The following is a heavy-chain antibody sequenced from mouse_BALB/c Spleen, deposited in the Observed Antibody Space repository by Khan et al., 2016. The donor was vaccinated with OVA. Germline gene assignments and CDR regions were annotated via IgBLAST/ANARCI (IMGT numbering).Heavy chain of an antibody. CDR3: ARRGGLGRWYAMDY. CDR1: GFSLTNYA. D-gene: IGHD4-1*01. J-gene: IGHJ4*01. V-gene: IGHV2-2*02. Sequence: QIQLVQSGPGLVQPSQSLSITCTVSGFSLTNYAVHWVRQSPGKGLEWLGVIWSGGSADYNAAFISRLSITKDNSKTQVFFEMNSLQPNDTAIYYCARRGGLGRWYAMDYWGQGTSVTVSS. CDR2: IWSGGSA.